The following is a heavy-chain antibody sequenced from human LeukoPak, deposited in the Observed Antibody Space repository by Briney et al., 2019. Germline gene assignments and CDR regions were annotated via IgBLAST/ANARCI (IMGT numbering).Heavy chain of an antibody. V-gene: IGHV1-69*04. CDR3: ARDDYGDSRGDY. J-gene: IGHJ4*02. Sequence: ASVTVSCKASGGTFSSYAINWVRQAPGQGLEWMGRIIPILGIANYAQKFQGRVTITADKSTSTAYMELSSLRSEDTAVYYCARDDYGDSRGDYWGQGTLVTVSS. CDR1: GGTFSSYA. CDR2: IIPILGIA. D-gene: IGHD4-17*01.